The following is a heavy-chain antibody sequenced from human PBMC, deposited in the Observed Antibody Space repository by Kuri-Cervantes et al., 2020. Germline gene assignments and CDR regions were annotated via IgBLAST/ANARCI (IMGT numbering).Heavy chain of an antibody. V-gene: IGHV1-46*01. CDR2: INPSGGST. CDR1: GYTFTSYY. J-gene: IGHJ6*03. Sequence: ASVKVSCKASGYTFTSYYMHWVRQAPGQGLEWMGIINPSGGSTSYAQKFQGRVTMTRDTSTSTVYMELSSLRAEDTAVYYCARDHAYYDFWSGPLGYYYYYMDVWGKGTTVTVSS. D-gene: IGHD3-3*01. CDR3: ARDHAYYDFWSGPLGYYYYYMDV.